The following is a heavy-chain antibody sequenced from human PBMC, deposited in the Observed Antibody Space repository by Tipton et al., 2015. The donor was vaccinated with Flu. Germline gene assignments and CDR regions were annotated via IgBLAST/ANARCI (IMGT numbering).Heavy chain of an antibody. Sequence: TLSLTCAVSGYSIRSSNYYWGWIRQPPGKGLEWIGNIFHSGNTYHNPSLKSRVTISIDTSKNQFSLKLSSVTAADTAVYYCARRDYSNYVSEPKNWFDPWGHGALVTVSS. CDR1: GYSIRSSNYY. CDR3: ARRDYSNYVSEPKNWFDP. V-gene: IGHV4-38-2*01. D-gene: IGHD4-11*01. CDR2: IFHSGNT. J-gene: IGHJ5*02.